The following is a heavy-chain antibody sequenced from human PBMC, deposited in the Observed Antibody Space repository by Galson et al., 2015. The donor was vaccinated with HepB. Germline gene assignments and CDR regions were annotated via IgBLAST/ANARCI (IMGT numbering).Heavy chain of an antibody. J-gene: IGHJ6*02. CDR2: ISYDGSNK. Sequence: SLRLSCAASGFTFSSYGMHWVRQAPGKGLEWVAVISYDGSNKYYADSVKGRFTISRDNSKNTLYLQMNSLRAEDTAVYYCAKSSRYSSSWYGDYYYYGMDVWGRGTTVTVSS. CDR1: GFTFSSYG. CDR3: AKSSRYSSSWYGDYYYYGMDV. D-gene: IGHD6-13*01. V-gene: IGHV3-30*18.